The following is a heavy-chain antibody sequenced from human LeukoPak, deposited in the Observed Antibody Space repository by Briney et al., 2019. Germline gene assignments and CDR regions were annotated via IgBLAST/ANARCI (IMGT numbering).Heavy chain of an antibody. Sequence: SETLSLTCTVSGGSTSSSSYYWGWLRQPPGRGLEWIGSIYYSGNTYYNPSLKTRVTISVDTSKNQFSLKLSSVTAADTDVYYCARRRTATVDFDYWGQGTLVTVSS. CDR2: IYYSGNT. CDR3: ARRRTATVDFDY. J-gene: IGHJ4*02. V-gene: IGHV4-39*01. D-gene: IGHD4-23*01. CDR1: GGSTSSSSYY.